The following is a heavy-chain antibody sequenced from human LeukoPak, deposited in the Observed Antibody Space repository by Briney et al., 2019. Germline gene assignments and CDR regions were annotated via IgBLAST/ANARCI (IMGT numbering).Heavy chain of an antibody. V-gene: IGHV4-34*01. CDR2: INHSGST. D-gene: IGHD6-13*01. CDR1: GGSFSGYY. CDR3: ARARFLSAASLIYYYYGMDV. J-gene: IGHJ6*02. Sequence: PSETLSLTCAVYGGSFSGYYWSWIRRPPGKGLEWIGEINHSGSTNYNPSLKSRVTISVDTSKNQFSLKLSSVTAADTAVYYCARARFLSAASLIYYYYGMDVWGQGTLVTVSS.